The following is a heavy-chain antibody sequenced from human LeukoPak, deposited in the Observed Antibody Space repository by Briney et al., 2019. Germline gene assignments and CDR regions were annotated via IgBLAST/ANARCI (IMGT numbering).Heavy chain of an antibody. CDR1: GFTFSSYG. CDR2: ISYDGSNK. D-gene: IGHD2-15*01. V-gene: IGHV3-30*18. J-gene: IGHJ4*02. Sequence: PGRSLRLSCAASGFTFSSYGMHWVRQAPGKGLQWVAVISYDGSNKYYADSVKGRLTISRDNSKNTLYLQMNSLRAEDTAVYYCAKDLPLVVVAASDDYWGQGTLVTVSS. CDR3: AKDLPLVVVAASDDY.